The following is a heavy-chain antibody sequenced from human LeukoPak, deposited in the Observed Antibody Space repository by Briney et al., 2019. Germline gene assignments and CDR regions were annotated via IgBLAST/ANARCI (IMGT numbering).Heavy chain of an antibody. CDR3: ATTSMVRGVAYGMDV. J-gene: IGHJ6*02. Sequence: AASVKVSCTASGFTFTSSAVQWVRQARGQRLEWIGWIVVGSGNTNYAQKFQERVTITRDMSTSTAYMELSSLRSEDTAVYYCATTSMVRGVAYGMDVWGQGTTVTVSS. CDR1: GFTFTSSA. D-gene: IGHD3-10*01. CDR2: IVVGSGNT. V-gene: IGHV1-58*01.